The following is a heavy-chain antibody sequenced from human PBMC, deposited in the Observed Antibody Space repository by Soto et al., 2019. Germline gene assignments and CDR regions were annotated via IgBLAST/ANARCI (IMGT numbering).Heavy chain of an antibody. CDR3: ARHTSGWHYYDY. V-gene: IGHV3-11*06. Sequence: PGGALSLSCVASVVNFSDHYMEWMRQAPGKGLEWVSYISGSSRYTNFADSVKGRFTISRDNAKNSLYLQMNSLRAEDTAVYYCARHTSGWHYYDYWGQGTPVTVSS. CDR2: ISGSSRYT. J-gene: IGHJ4*02. CDR1: VVNFSDHY. D-gene: IGHD6-19*01.